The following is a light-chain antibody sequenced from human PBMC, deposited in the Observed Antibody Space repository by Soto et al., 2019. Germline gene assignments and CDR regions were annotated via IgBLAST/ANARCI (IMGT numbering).Light chain of an antibody. J-gene: IGLJ1*01. CDR2: YDN. CDR3: AAWDDSLNGRV. CDR1: GSNVGASYD. Sequence: QSVLTQPPSVSGAPGQTITMSCTESGSNVGASYDVHWYQQLPGTAPKLLIYYDNLRPSGVPDRISGSKSGTSASLAISGLQSDDEADYYCAAWDDSLNGRVFGTGTKLTVL. V-gene: IGLV1-44*01.